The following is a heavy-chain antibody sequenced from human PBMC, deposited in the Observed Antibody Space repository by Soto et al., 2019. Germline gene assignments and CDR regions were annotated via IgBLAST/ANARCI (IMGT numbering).Heavy chain of an antibody. V-gene: IGHV3-23*01. Sequence: LRLSCAASGFTFSNFAMNWVRQAPGKGLEWVSVISGTADTTYNADPVKGRFTISRDNSKNMVYLQMNSLRAEDTALYYCAKGYCSSTSCSFDYWGQGTLVTVSS. D-gene: IGHD2-2*01. CDR2: ISGTADTT. J-gene: IGHJ4*02. CDR1: GFTFSNFA. CDR3: AKGYCSSTSCSFDY.